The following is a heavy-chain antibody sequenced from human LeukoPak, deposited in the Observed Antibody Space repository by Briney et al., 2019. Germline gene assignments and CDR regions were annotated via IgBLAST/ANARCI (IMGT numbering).Heavy chain of an antibody. CDR2: INNDGSTT. CDR1: GFTFNSYW. D-gene: IGHD1-1*01. CDR3: ARGLSRTVQLEPADY. V-gene: IGHV3-74*01. Sequence: GGSLRLSCAASGFTFNSYWMHWVRQAPGKGLVWVSQINNDGSTTRYADSVKGRFTISRDNAENTLYLQMNSLRAEDAAVYYCARGLSRTVQLEPADYWGQGTLVTVSS. J-gene: IGHJ4*02.